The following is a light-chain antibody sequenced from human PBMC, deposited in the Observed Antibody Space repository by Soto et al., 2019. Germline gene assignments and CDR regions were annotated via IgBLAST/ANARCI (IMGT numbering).Light chain of an antibody. CDR1: SSDVGTYNY. CDR2: EVS. V-gene: IGLV2-14*01. J-gene: IGLJ2*01. Sequence: QLVLTQPASVSGSPGQSITISCTGTSSDVGTYNYVSWYQHHPGKAPKLLIYEVSNRPSGVSNRFSGSKSGNTASLTISGLQAEDEADYYCSSYTSDSTLVFGGGTKVTVL. CDR3: SSYTSDSTLV.